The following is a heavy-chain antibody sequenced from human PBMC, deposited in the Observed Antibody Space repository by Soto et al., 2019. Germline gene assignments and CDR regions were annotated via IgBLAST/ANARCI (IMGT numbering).Heavy chain of an antibody. CDR2: INPSGVST. CDR3: ASDRTTNRLENLFDC. J-gene: IGHJ4*01. Sequence: ASVKVSCKASGYTFTSYYMHWVRQAPGQGLECMGIINPSGVSTSCAHKFQCRVTMTSDTSTSTAYMELSSLRAEDTALYYCASDRTTNRLENLFDCWGHGILVTVSS. CDR1: GYTFTSYY. D-gene: IGHD2-2*01. V-gene: IGHV1-46*01.